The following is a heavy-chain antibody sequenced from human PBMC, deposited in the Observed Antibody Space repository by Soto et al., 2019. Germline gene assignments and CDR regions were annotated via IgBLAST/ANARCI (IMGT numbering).Heavy chain of an antibody. J-gene: IGHJ6*02. V-gene: IGHV3-33*01. D-gene: IGHD3-9*01. Sequence: QVQLVESGGGVVQPGRSLRLSCAASGFTFSSYGMHWVRQAPGKGLEWGAVIWYDGSNKYYADSVKGRFTISRDNSKNTLYLQMNSLRAEDTAVYYCARDGNVLRYFDWLSSYYYGMDVWGQGTTVTVSS. CDR2: IWYDGSNK. CDR3: ARDGNVLRYFDWLSSYYYGMDV. CDR1: GFTFSSYG.